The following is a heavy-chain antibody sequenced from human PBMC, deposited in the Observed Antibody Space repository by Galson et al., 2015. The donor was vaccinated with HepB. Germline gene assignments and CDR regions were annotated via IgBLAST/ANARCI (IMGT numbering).Heavy chain of an antibody. CDR1: GFPVTDNY. Sequence: LRLSCAVSGFPVTDNYMSWVRQAPGKGLEWLSVIYSGGTTNYADSLKGRFTISRNNSKNTVYLHISSLRVEDTAVYYCASSYCTGGSCYFDDWGQGTLLTVSS. V-gene: IGHV3-53*01. CDR3: ASSYCTGGSCYFDD. D-gene: IGHD2-15*01. J-gene: IGHJ4*02. CDR2: IYSGGTT.